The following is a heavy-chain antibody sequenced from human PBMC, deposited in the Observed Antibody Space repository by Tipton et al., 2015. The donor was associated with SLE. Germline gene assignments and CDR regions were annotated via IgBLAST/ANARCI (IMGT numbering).Heavy chain of an antibody. D-gene: IGHD6-6*01. V-gene: IGHV3-30*04. J-gene: IGHJ4*02. CDR1: GFTFSSYA. CDR2: ISYDGSNK. CDR3: ARRGSSFGEGFDS. Sequence: SLRLSCAASGFTFSSYAMHWVRQAPGKGLVGVAVISYDGSNKNYADSVKGRFTISRDNSKNTLYLQMNSLRAEDTAVYYCARRGSSFGEGFDSWGQGTLVTVSS.